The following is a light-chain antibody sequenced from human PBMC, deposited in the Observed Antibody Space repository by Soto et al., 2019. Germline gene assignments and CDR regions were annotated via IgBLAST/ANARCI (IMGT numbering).Light chain of an antibody. J-gene: IGKJ1*01. CDR2: DAS. V-gene: IGKV3-15*01. Sequence: ELVMTQSPATLSVSPGERATLSCRASQSFSSNVAWYQQKPGQAPRLLIYDASTRATGIPVRFSGSGSGTEFTLTISSLQSEDFGVYYCQQNKDWPGTFGQGTKVDIK. CDR3: QQNKDWPGT. CDR1: QSFSSN.